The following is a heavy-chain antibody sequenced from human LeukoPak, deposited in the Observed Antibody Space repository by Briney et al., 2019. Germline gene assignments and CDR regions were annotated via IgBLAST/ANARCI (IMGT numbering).Heavy chain of an antibody. V-gene: IGHV3-33*01. D-gene: IGHD5-24*01. Sequence: GGSLRLSCAASGFTFSSYGMHWVRQAPGKGLKWVAVIWYDGSNKYYADSVKGRFTISRDNSKNTLYLQMNSLRAEDTAVYYCARDTNYLSGGVLGYWGQGTLVTVSS. CDR1: GFTFSSYG. CDR2: IWYDGSNK. J-gene: IGHJ4*02. CDR3: ARDTNYLSGGVLGY.